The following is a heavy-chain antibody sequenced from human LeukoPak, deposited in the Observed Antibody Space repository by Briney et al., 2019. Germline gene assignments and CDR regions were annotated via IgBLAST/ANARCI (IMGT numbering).Heavy chain of an antibody. V-gene: IGHV4-34*01. CDR3: ASRDTNGY. CDR2: INHSGST. J-gene: IGHJ4*02. D-gene: IGHD2-8*01. Sequence: SETLSLTCAVYGGSFSGYYWSWIRQPPGKGLEWIGEINHSGSTNYNPSLKSRVTISVDTSKNQFSLKLSSVTAADTAVYYCASRDTNGYWGQGTLVTVSS. CDR1: GGSFSGYY.